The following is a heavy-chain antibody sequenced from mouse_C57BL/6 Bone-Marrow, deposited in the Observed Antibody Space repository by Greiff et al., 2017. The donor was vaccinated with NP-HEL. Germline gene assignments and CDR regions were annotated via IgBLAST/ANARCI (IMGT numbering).Heavy chain of an antibody. D-gene: IGHD1-1*01. Sequence: QVQLQQPGADLVEPGASVKLSCKASGYTFTSYWMHWVKQRPGRGLEWIGRIDPNSGGTKFNEKFKTKATLTVDKPSSTAYMQLSSLTSEDSAVYYCARYYYGSRGWYFDVWGTGTTGTVSS. CDR1: GYTFTSYW. CDR3: ARYYYGSRGWYFDV. V-gene: IGHV1-72*01. CDR2: IDPNSGGT. J-gene: IGHJ1*03.